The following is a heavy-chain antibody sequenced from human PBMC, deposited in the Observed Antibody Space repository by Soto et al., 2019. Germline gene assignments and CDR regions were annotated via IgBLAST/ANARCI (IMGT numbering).Heavy chain of an antibody. CDR1: CSSISSSS. V-gene: IGHV4-59*01. Sequence: SATLSLTCTLSCSSISSSSCSWIRQPPGMGLECIWYIYYSGSTNYNPSLKSRVTISVDTSKNQFSLKLSSVTAADTAVYYCARDVNYYDSSGSLNWFDPWGQGTLVTVS. CDR2: IYYSGST. CDR3: ARDVNYYDSSGSLNWFDP. D-gene: IGHD3-22*01. J-gene: IGHJ5*02.